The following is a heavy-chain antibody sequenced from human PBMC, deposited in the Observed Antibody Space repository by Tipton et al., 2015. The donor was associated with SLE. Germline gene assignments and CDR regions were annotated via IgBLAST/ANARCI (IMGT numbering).Heavy chain of an antibody. D-gene: IGHD5/OR15-5a*01. CDR2: IWYDGSNK. CDR1: GFTFSSYG. Sequence: RSLRLSCAASGFTFSSYGMHWVRQAPGKGLEWVAVIWYDGSNKYYADSVKGRFTISRDNSKNTLYLQMNSLRAEDTAVYYCAKTPKSTKWYFDLWGRGTLVTVSS. V-gene: IGHV3-33*06. CDR3: AKTPKSTKWYFDL. J-gene: IGHJ2*01.